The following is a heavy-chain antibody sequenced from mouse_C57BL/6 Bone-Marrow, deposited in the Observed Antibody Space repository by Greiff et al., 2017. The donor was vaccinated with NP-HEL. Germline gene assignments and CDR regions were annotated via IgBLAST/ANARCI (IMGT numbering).Heavy chain of an antibody. J-gene: IGHJ3*01. CDR2: INPGSGGT. D-gene: IGHD3-3*01. Sequence: VQLVESGAELVRPGTSVKVSCTASGYAFTNYLIEWVKQRPGQGLEWIGVINPGSGGTNYNEQFKGKATLTADKSSSTAYMQLSSLTSEDAAVYFCARGGDSWFAYWGQGTLVTVSA. V-gene: IGHV1-54*01. CDR1: GYAFTNYL. CDR3: ARGGDSWFAY.